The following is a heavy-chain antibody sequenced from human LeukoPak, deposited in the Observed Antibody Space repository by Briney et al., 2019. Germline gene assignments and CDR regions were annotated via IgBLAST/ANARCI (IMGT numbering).Heavy chain of an antibody. Sequence: AGSLRLSCTASGFTFSSYAMTWVRQAPGKGLEWVSAISDRGDKTHYADSVKGRFTISRDNSKNTLYLHMISLRAEDTAIYYCAKDWSCDYWGQGTLVTVSS. CDR2: ISDRGDKT. J-gene: IGHJ4*02. CDR3: AKDWSCDY. D-gene: IGHD1-26*01. CDR1: GFTFSSYA. V-gene: IGHV3-23*01.